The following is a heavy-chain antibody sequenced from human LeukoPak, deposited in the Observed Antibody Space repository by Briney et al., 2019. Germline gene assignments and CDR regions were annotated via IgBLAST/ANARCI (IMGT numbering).Heavy chain of an antibody. Sequence: SVKVSCKASGYTFTSYDINWVRQAPGQGLEWMGGIIPIFGTANYAQKFQGRVTITADESTSTAYMELSSLRSEDTAVYYCARARENYDFWSTNYYYYYMDVWGKGTTVTVSS. CDR1: GYTFTSYD. J-gene: IGHJ6*03. CDR2: IIPIFGTA. D-gene: IGHD3-3*01. CDR3: ARARENYDFWSTNYYYYYMDV. V-gene: IGHV1-69*13.